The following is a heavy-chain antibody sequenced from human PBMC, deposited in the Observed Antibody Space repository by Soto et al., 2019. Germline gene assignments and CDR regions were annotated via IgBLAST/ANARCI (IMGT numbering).Heavy chain of an antibody. V-gene: IGHV4-34*01. Sequence: QVQLQQWGAGLLKPSETLSLTCAVYGGSFSGYYWSWIRQPPGKGLEWIGEINHSGSTNYNPSLKSRVTISVDTSKNQFSLKLSSVTAADTAVYYCARGIAARRGYFDYWGQGTLVTVSS. CDR3: ARGIAARRGYFDY. D-gene: IGHD6-6*01. CDR2: INHSGST. CDR1: GGSFSGYY. J-gene: IGHJ4*02.